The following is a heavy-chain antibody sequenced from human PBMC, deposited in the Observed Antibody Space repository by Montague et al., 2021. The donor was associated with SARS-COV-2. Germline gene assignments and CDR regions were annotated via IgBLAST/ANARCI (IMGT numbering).Heavy chain of an antibody. D-gene: IGHD6-19*01. CDR1: GDSDSVVELRR. Sequence: CAISGDSDSVVELRRRSEEHTSELQSGWLACTYFRLKKKNDYAPSVRGRLTVNPDASKNEFSLELNYVTPEDTAVYYCVRYSGWFYFDFWGQGTLVTVSS. V-gene: IGHV6-1*01. J-gene: IGHJ4*02. CDR2: TYFRLKKKN. CDR3: VRYSGWFYFDF.